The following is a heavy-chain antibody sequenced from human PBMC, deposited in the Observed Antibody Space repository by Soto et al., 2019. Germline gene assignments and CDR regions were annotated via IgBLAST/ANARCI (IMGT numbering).Heavy chain of an antibody. CDR2: ISLSRGYT. J-gene: IGHJ4*02. Sequence: LSLSCAASGLAFSSYWMHWVRQAPGKGLEWVSYISLSRGYTKYADSVKGRFTISRDNTKNLLYLQRNSLRAEDTAVYYCARSVDLDHWGQGTLVTVSS. V-gene: IGHV3-21*05. CDR1: GLAFSSYW. D-gene: IGHD2-15*01. CDR3: ARSVDLDH.